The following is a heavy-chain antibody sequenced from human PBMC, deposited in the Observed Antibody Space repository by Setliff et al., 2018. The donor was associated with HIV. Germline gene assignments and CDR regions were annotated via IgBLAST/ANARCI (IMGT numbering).Heavy chain of an antibody. J-gene: IGHJ5*02. CDR2: TCNGVAI. V-gene: IGHV4-4*09. CDR3: VQNYGRSLGT. D-gene: IGHD4-17*01. Sequence: PSETLSLTCAVSGDFVGRECWSWVRQSQEKGLEWIGETCNGVAIDYNPFLRSRVVISMDPPRNRFSLQVPSVTASDTGIYHCVQNYGRSLGTWGQGVLVTVSS. CDR1: GDFVGREC.